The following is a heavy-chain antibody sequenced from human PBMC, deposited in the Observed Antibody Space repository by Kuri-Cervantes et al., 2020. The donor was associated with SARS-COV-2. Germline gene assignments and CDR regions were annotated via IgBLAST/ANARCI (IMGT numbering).Heavy chain of an antibody. J-gene: IGHJ4*02. CDR3: ARAGYYDFWSGYYPADY. V-gene: IGHV3-33*01. D-gene: IGHD3-3*01. CDR2: IWYDGSNK. CDR1: GFTFSSYG. Sequence: GGSLRLSCAASGFTFSSYGMHWVRQAPGKGLEWVAVIWYDGSNKYYADSVKGRFTISRDNSKNTLYLQMNSLRAEDTAVYYCARAGYYDFWSGYYPADYWGQGTLVTVSS.